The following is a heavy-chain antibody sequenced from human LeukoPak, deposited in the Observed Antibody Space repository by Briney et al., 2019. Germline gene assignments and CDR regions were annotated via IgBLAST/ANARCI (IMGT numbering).Heavy chain of an antibody. D-gene: IGHD6-13*01. V-gene: IGHV3-53*01. CDR2: IYSGGST. CDR1: GFTVSSNY. J-gene: IGHJ4*02. Sequence: GGSLRLSCAASGFTVSSNYMSWVRQAPGKGLEWVSVIYSGGSTYYADSVKGRFTISRDNSKNTLYLQMNSLRAEDTAVYYCAKDRWQQLVLGRLDYWGQGTLVTVSS. CDR3: AKDRWQQLVLGRLDY.